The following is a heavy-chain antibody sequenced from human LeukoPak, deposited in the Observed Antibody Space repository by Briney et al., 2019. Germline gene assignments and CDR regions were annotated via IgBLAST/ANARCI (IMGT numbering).Heavy chain of an antibody. CDR2: IYSSGST. Sequence: SETLSLTCSVSGGSIRSYYWSWIRQPPGKGLEWIGYIYSSGSTKYNPSLNSRVTISVDTSKNQFSLKLTSVTAADTAVYYCAGKIATGWGYYYGMDVWGQGTTVTVSS. CDR1: GGSIRSYY. V-gene: IGHV4-59*08. D-gene: IGHD7-27*01. J-gene: IGHJ6*02. CDR3: AGKIATGWGYYYGMDV.